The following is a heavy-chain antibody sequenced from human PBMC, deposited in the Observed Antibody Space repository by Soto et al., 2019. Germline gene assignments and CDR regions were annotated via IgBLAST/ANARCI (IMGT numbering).Heavy chain of an antibody. J-gene: IGHJ4*02. CDR1: GGSISSSSYY. CDR2: IYYSGST. CDR3: ARHGCYYDSSGYCHFDY. Sequence: PSETLSLTCTVSGGSISSSSYYWGLIRQPPGKGLEWIGSIYYSGSTYYNPSLKSRVTISVDTSKNQFSLKLSSVTAADTAVYYCARHGCYYDSSGYCHFDYWGQGTLVTVSS. D-gene: IGHD3-22*01. V-gene: IGHV4-39*01.